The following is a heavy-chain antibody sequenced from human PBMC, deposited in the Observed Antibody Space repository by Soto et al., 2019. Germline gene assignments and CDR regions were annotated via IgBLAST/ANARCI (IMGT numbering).Heavy chain of an antibody. Sequence: GESLKISCKGSGYSFTSYWLGWVRQMPGKGLEWMGIIYPGDSDTRYSPSFEGQVTISADKSISTAYLQWSSLKASDTAMYYCARQTTTSAVTTKGWFDPWGQGTLVTVSS. V-gene: IGHV5-51*01. CDR1: GYSFTSYW. D-gene: IGHD4-17*01. J-gene: IGHJ5*02. CDR3: ARQTTTSAVTTKGWFDP. CDR2: IYPGDSDT.